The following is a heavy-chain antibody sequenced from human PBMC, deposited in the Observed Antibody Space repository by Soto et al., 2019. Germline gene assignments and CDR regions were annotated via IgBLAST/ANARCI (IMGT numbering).Heavy chain of an antibody. V-gene: IGHV1-46*01. CDR1: RYTFTSYY. CDR3: ARGGPELATIGSFDY. Sequence: GASVKVSCKASRYTFTSYYIHWVRQAPEQGLEWMGIINPSGGSTSYAQKFRDRVIMTRDTSTSTVYMELNRLRSEESAVYYCARGGPELATIGSFDYWGQGTLVTVSS. CDR2: INPSGGST. J-gene: IGHJ4*02. D-gene: IGHD5-12*01.